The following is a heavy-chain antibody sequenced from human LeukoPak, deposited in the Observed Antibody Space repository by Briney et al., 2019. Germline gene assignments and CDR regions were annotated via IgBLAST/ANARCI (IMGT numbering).Heavy chain of an antibody. V-gene: IGHV4-39*01. CDR2: IYYSGST. CDR3: ARTAVVTGGSDY. J-gene: IGHJ4*02. D-gene: IGHD4-23*01. CDR1: GGSISSSSYY. Sequence: ASETLSLTCTVSGGSISSSSYYWGWIRQPPGKGLEWIGSIYYSGSTYYNPSLKSRVTISVDTSKNQFSLKLSSVTAADTAVYYCARTAVVTGGSDYWGQGTLVTVSS.